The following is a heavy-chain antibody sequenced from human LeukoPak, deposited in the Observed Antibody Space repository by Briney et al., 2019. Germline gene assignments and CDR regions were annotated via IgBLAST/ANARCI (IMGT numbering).Heavy chain of an antibody. Sequence: GGSLRLSCAASGFTFSNAWMSWVRQAPGKGLEWVGRIKSKTDGGTTDYAAPVKGRFTISRDDSKNTLYLQMNSLKTEDTAVYYCTTVPPTTYQLLSSYFDYWGQGTLVTVSS. CDR2: IKSKTDGGTT. D-gene: IGHD2-2*01. J-gene: IGHJ4*02. CDR3: TTVPPTTYQLLSSYFDY. V-gene: IGHV3-15*01. CDR1: GFTFSNAW.